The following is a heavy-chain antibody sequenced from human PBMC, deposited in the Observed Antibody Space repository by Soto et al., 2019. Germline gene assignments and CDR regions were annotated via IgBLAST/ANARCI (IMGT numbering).Heavy chain of an antibody. V-gene: IGHV4-39*01. CDR3: ARLGGYVSVGYYYLWDS. D-gene: IGHD3-22*01. CDR2: ISHSGST. Sequence: QLQLQESGPGLVKPSETLSLTCRVSDGSMNSDSSYWGWIRQPPGKGLEWIGVISHSGSTYHNLSLKGRVTMSVDASRNQFSLKLTSMTAADTAVYYCARLGGYVSVGYYYLWDSWGQGTLVTVSS. J-gene: IGHJ4*02. CDR1: DGSMNSDSSY.